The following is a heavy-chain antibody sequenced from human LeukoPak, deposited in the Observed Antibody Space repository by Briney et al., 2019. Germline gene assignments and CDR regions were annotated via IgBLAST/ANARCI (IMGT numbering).Heavy chain of an antibody. CDR1: VGSINSGNYY. Sequence: SETLSLTCSVFVGSINSGNYYCGWIRQPPGKGLEWIGSMFYSGSTYYNPSLKSRVTISVDTSNNQFSLKLSSVTAADTAVYYSARQSYGYSYGYYYHYYYMDVWGKGTTVTVSS. CDR2: MFYSGST. D-gene: IGHD5-18*01. J-gene: IGHJ6*03. V-gene: IGHV4-39*01. CDR3: ARQSYGYSYGYYYHYYYMDV.